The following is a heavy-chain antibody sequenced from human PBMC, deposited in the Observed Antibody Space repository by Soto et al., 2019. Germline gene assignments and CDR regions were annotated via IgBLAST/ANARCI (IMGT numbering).Heavy chain of an antibody. Sequence: EVQLLESGGGLVQPGWSLRLSCATSGFTFNNKAMNWVRQAPGKGLEWVSVISGVDNGAYYAESVKGRFTISRDNSKNTVTLQMSSLRAEDTAVYYCAKGRAGHTSGADFWGQGTLVTVSS. J-gene: IGHJ4*02. CDR1: GFTFNNKA. CDR3: AKGRAGHTSGADF. V-gene: IGHV3-23*01. D-gene: IGHD6-19*01. CDR2: ISGVDNGA.